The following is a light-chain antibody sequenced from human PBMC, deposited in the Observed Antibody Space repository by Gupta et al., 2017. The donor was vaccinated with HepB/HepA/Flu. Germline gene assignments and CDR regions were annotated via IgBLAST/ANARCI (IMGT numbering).Light chain of an antibody. CDR3: QAWDTGTVV. CDR1: KLGDKY. V-gene: IGLV3-1*01. J-gene: IGLJ2*01. Sequence: SYELTPPPSVSVSPGQPASITCSGDKLGDKYASWYQQKPGQSPVLVIYQDNKRPSGIPERFSGSNSGNTATLTISGTQPMDEADYYCQAWDTGTVVFGGGTKLTVL. CDR2: QDN.